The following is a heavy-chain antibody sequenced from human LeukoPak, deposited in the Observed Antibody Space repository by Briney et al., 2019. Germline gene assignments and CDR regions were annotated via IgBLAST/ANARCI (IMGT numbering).Heavy chain of an antibody. CDR3: ARRQWQNHVPSPFNWFAP. D-gene: IGHD3-10*02. J-gene: IGHJ5*02. Sequence: PSETLSLTCSVSRGSISTYYWSWIRQAPGKGLEWIGHIFHTGTAQYNPSLRSRVAFSVDTSKNQFSLRLTSVTAADTAVYFCARRQWQNHVPSPFNWFAPWGPGLLVTVSS. CDR1: RGSISTYY. CDR2: IFHTGTA. V-gene: IGHV4-59*08.